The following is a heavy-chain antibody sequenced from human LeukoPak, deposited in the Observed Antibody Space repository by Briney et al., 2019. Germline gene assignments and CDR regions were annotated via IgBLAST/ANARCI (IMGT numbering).Heavy chain of an antibody. CDR2: IYYSGST. V-gene: IGHV4-39*01. CDR1: GDSISSGRNY. Sequence: PSETLSLTCTVSGDSISSGRNYWAWIRQTPGKGLEWIASIYYSGSTSYNPSLSSRVSISVDTSKNQVSLKMKSVTDTDSAVYYCARHLSGTTMSHYFDFWGQGILVPVSS. D-gene: IGHD3-10*02. J-gene: IGHJ4*02. CDR3: ARHLSGTTMSHYFDF.